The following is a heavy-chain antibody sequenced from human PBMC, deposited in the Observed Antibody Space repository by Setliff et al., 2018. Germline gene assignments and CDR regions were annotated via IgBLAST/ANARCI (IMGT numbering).Heavy chain of an antibody. CDR2: ISAYNGNT. CDR1: GYTFTSYG. CDR3: ARAVGYCSGGSCYKGDDY. V-gene: IGHV1-18*01. D-gene: IGHD2-15*01. J-gene: IGHJ4*01. Sequence: ASVKVSCKAPGYTFTSYGISWVRQAPGQGLEWMGWISAYNGNTNYAQKLQGRVTMTTDTSTNTAYMEVRSLGSDDTAMYYCARAVGYCSGGSCYKGDDYWGQGTLVTVS.